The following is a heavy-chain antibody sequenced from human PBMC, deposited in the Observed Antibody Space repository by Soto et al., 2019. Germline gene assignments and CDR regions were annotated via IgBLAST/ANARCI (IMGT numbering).Heavy chain of an antibody. CDR1: GGTFSSYA. CDR2: IIPIFGTA. J-gene: IGHJ5*02. Sequence: GASVKVSCKASGGTFSSYAISWVRQAPGQGLEWMGGIIPIFGTANYAQKFQGRVTITADKSTSTAYMELSSLRSEDTAVYYCARSREGEADGTVPKLSYNWFDPWGQGTLVTVSS. CDR3: ARSREGEADGTVPKLSYNWFDP. V-gene: IGHV1-69*06. D-gene: IGHD1-26*01.